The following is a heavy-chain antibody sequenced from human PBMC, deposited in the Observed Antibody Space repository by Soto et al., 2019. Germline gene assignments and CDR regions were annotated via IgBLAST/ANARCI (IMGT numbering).Heavy chain of an antibody. CDR2: IYYSGST. J-gene: IGHJ4*02. CDR1: GVSISSYY. V-gene: IGHV4-59*01. CDR3: ERAWTVGTIDY. D-gene: IGHD1-26*01. Sequence: PSETLSLTCTVSGVSISSYYWSWIRQPPGKGLEWIGYIYYSGSTNYNPALKSRGNISVDTSKNQFSLKLSSVTAADTAVYYCERAWTVGTIDYWGQGTLVTVSS.